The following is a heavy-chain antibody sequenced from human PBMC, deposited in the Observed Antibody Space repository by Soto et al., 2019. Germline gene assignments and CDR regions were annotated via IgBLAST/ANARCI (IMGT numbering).Heavy chain of an antibody. CDR3: AREAQLTMVMDY. D-gene: IGHD3-10*01. V-gene: IGHV4-39*01. Sequence: PSETLSLTCSVSGYSISNTGYYWGWLRQAPGKGLEYIASVYYSGDTYYNPSLKSRVTMSVDTSKNQFSLQLNSVTPEDTAVYYCAREAQLTMVMDYWGQGTLVTVSS. CDR2: VYYSGDT. J-gene: IGHJ4*02. CDR1: GYSISNTGYY.